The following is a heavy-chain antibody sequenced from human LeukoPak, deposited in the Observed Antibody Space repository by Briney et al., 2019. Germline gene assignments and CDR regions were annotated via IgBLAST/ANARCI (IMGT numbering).Heavy chain of an antibody. V-gene: IGHV1-18*01. CDR3: ARGPVYYDSSGYSYYFDY. CDR1: GYTFTSYG. D-gene: IGHD3-22*01. CDR2: ISAYNGNT. J-gene: IGHJ4*02. Sequence: GASVKVSCKASGYTFTSYGISWVRQAPGQGLEWMGWISAYNGNTNYAQKLQGRVTMTTDTSTSTAYMELRSLRSDDTAVYYCARGPVYYDSSGYSYYFDYWGQGTLVTVSS.